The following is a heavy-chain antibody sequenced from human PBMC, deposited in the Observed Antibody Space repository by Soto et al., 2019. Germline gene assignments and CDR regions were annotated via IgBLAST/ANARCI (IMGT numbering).Heavy chain of an antibody. D-gene: IGHD2-8*01. Sequence: EVQLVESGGGLVQPGGSLRLSCAASGFTVSSNYMSWVRQAPGKGLEWVSVIYSGGSTYYADSVKGRFTISRDNSKNTLYLQMNSLRAEDTAVYYCARDEWCMLYGNCTGGSGSSHDAFDIWGQGTMVTVSS. V-gene: IGHV3-66*01. J-gene: IGHJ3*02. CDR2: IYSGGST. CDR1: GFTVSSNY. CDR3: ARDEWCMLYGNCTGGSGSSHDAFDI.